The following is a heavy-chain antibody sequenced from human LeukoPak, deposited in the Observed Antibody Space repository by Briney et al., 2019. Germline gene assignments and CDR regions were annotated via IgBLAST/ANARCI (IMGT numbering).Heavy chain of an antibody. CDR1: GGSFSGYY. CDR3: ARGTVDTAMVTFDY. J-gene: IGHJ4*02. Sequence: SETLSLTCAVYGGSFSGYYWSWIRQPPGKGLEWIGEINHSGSTNYNPSLKSRVTMSLDTSKNQFSLKLSSVTAADTAVYYCARGTVDTAMVTFDYWGQGTLVTVSS. V-gene: IGHV4-34*01. CDR2: INHSGST. D-gene: IGHD5-18*01.